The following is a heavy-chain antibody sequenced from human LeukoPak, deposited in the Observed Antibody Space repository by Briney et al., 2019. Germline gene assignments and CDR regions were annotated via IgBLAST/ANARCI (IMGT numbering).Heavy chain of an antibody. CDR2: IYYSGST. CDR1: GGSISSSSYY. D-gene: IGHD5-18*01. J-gene: IGHJ5*02. Sequence: PSGTLSLTCTVSGGSISSSSYYWDWIRQPPGKGLEWIGSIYYSGSTNYNPSLKSRVTISVDTSKNQFSLKLSSVTAADTAVYYCAGSRGYTYRPRFNWFDPWGQGTLVTVSS. CDR3: AGSRGYTYRPRFNWFDP. V-gene: IGHV4-39*07.